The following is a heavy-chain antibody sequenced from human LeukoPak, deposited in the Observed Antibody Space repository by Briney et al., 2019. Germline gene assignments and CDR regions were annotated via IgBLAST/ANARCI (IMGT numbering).Heavy chain of an antibody. J-gene: IGHJ4*02. D-gene: IGHD3-22*01. CDR3: AADSSGYYRQFDY. CDR2: INAGNGNT. CDR1: GYTFTSYA. Sequence: ASVKVSCKASGYTFTSYAMHWVRQAPGQRLEWMGWINAGNGNTKYSQKFQERVTITRDMSTSTAYMELSSLRSEDTAVYYCAADSSGYYRQFDYWGQGTLVTVSS. V-gene: IGHV1-3*01.